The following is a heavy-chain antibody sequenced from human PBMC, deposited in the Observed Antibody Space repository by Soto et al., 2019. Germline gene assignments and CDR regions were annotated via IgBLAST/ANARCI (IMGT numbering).Heavy chain of an antibody. V-gene: IGHV6-1*01. CDR1: GDSVSGNIAA. J-gene: IGHJ5*02. CDR3: ARSYSVAGSQYNWFDP. D-gene: IGHD6-19*01. Sequence: SQTLSLTCALSGDSVSGNIAAWNWIRQSPSRGLEWLGRTYYGSKWYSDYAVSVKSRITINPDTSKNQFSLQLNSVTPEDTAVYYCARSYSVAGSQYNWFDPWGQGTLVTVSS. CDR2: TYYGSKWYS.